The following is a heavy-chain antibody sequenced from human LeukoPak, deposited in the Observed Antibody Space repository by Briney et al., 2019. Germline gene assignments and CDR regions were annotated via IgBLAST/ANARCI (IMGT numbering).Heavy chain of an antibody. D-gene: IGHD3-10*01. CDR1: GFTFDEYG. Sequence: GRSLRLSCVVSGFTFDEYGMAWVRQAPGKGLEWVSGISWNSGSIVYADSVKGRFTISRDNAKNSLYLQMSSLRTEDTAFYYCAKDRGRIGIRGDFDYWGQGTLVTVSS. CDR3: AKDRGRIGIRGDFDY. V-gene: IGHV3-9*01. CDR2: ISWNSGSI. J-gene: IGHJ4*02.